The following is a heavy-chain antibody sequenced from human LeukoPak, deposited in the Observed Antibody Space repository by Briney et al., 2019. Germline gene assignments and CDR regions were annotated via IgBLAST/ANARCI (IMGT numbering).Heavy chain of an antibody. D-gene: IGHD1-1*01. Sequence: GGSLRLSCAPSGFTFSNYAMSWVRQVPGKGLEWISAISGSGGTTYYADSVKGRFTISRDNSKNTLYLQMNSLRADDTAVYYCVRGRADWNDQLVDFWGQGTLVTVSS. CDR3: VRGRADWNDQLVDF. CDR1: GFTFSNYA. V-gene: IGHV3-23*01. J-gene: IGHJ4*02. CDR2: ISGSGGTT.